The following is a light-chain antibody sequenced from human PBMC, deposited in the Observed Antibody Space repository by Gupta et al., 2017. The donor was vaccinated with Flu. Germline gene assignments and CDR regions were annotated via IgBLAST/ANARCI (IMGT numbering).Light chain of an antibody. CDR1: SSDVGGYDY. V-gene: IGLV2-11*03. CDR2: DVS. CDR3: CSYAGAYIYI. Sequence: SFTISCTGTSSDVGGYDYVSWYQQHPGKAPKLILYDVSKRPSGVPDRFSGSKSGTTASLTISGLQAEDEGDFFCCSYAGAYIYIFGTGTRVTVL. J-gene: IGLJ1*01.